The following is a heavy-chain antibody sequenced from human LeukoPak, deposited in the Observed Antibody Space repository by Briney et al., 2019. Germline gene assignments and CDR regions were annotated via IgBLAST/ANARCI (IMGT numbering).Heavy chain of an antibody. CDR3: ARVPYYYDSSGYYYYYYMDV. CDR1: GGSISSYY. V-gene: IGHV4-59*01. J-gene: IGHJ6*03. Sequence: MTSETLSLTCTVSGGSISSYYWSWIRQPPGKGLEWIGYIYYSGSTNYNPSLKSRVTISVDTSKNQFSLKLSSVAAADTAVYYCARVPYYYDSSGYYYYYYMDVWGKGTTVTVSS. CDR2: IYYSGST. D-gene: IGHD3-22*01.